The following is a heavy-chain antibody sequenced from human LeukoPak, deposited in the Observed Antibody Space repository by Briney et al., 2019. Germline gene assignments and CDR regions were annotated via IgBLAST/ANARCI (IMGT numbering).Heavy chain of an antibody. V-gene: IGHV3-7*01. CDR2: IKEDGSVR. CDR1: GFTFGRYW. J-gene: IGHJ4*02. D-gene: IGHD6-13*01. CDR3: ARDPGYSSFDY. Sequence: QPGGSLRLSCGASGFTFGRYWMTWVRQTPAKGLEFVANIKEDGSVRNYVDSVQGRFTISRDNAKNSQYLHMNSLRAEDTAVYYCARDPGYSSFDYWGQGTLVTVSS.